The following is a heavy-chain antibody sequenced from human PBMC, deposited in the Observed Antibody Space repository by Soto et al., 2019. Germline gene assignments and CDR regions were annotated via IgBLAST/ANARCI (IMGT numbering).Heavy chain of an antibody. V-gene: IGHV3-23*01. D-gene: IGHD6-19*01. CDR1: GFTFSSYA. J-gene: IGHJ4*02. CDR3: AKLDTFPTRAQIIAVAAAPIDY. CDR2: ISGSGGST. Sequence: PGGSLRLSCAASGFTFSSYAMSWVRQAPGKGLEWVSAISGSGGSTYYADSVKGRFTISRDNSKNTLYLQMNSLRAEDTAVYYCAKLDTFPTRAQIIAVAAAPIDYWGQGTLVTVSS.